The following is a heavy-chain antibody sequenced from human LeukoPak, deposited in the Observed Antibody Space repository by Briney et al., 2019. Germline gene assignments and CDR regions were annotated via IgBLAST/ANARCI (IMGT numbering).Heavy chain of an antibody. CDR2: ISGSAGTT. J-gene: IGHJ4*02. CDR1: GLTFADAW. V-gene: IGHV3-23*01. D-gene: IGHD2-15*01. CDR3: AKDVLPAVWSPEY. Sequence: GGSLRLSCVASGLTFADAWMNWVRQAPGKGLEWVSVISGSAGTTYYADSVKGRFTISRDNSMNTVYLQLNSLRAEDTAIYYCAKDVLPAVWSPEYWGQGTLVTVSP.